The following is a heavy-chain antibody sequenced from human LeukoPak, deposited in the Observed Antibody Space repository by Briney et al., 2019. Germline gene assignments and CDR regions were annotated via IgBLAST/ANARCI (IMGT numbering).Heavy chain of an antibody. CDR2: MNPNSGNT. Sequence: ASVKVSCKASGYTFTGYDINWARQATGQGLEWMGWMNPNSGNTGYAQKFQGRVTMTRNTSISTAYMELSSLRSEDTAVYYCAREHSGYDYRLGFDYWGQGTLVTVS. CDR3: AREHSGYDYRLGFDY. D-gene: IGHD5-12*01. V-gene: IGHV1-8*01. CDR1: GYTFTGYD. J-gene: IGHJ4*02.